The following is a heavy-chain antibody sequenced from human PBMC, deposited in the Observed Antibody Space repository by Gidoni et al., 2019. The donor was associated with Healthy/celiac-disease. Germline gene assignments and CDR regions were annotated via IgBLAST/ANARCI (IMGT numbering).Heavy chain of an antibody. V-gene: IGHV4-39*01. D-gene: IGHD6-19*01. CDR3: ARHPKQWLGNSSGEFDY. CDR2: IYYSGST. CDR1: GCSISRSSYY. J-gene: IGHJ4*02. Sequence: QLQLQESGPGLVKPSETLSLTCTVSGCSISRSSYYWGWIRPPPGKGLEWIGSIYYSGSTYYNPSLKSRVTISVDTSKNQFSLKLSSVTAADTAVYYCARHPKQWLGNSSGEFDYWGQGTLVTVSS.